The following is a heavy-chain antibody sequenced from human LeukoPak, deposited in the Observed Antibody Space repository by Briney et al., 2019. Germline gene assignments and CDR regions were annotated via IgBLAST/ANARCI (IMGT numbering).Heavy chain of an antibody. V-gene: IGHV4-59*12. CDR2: IYYSGST. CDR3: ARVRSSGWYNLYYFDY. D-gene: IGHD6-19*01. Sequence: SETLSLTCTVSGGSISTYYWSWIRQPPGKGLEWIGYIYYSGSTNYNPSLKSRVTMSVDTSKNQFSLKLSSVTAADTAVYYCARVRSSGWYNLYYFDYWGQGTLVTVSS. CDR1: GGSISTYY. J-gene: IGHJ4*02.